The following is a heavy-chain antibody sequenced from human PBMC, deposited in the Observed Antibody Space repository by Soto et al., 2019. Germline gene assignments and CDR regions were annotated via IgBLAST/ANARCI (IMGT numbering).Heavy chain of an antibody. CDR2: IYYSGST. J-gene: IGHJ6*02. Sequence: PSETLSLTCTVSGCSIGSYYWSWIRQPPGKGLEWIGYIYYSGSTNYNPSLKSRVTISVDTSKNQFSLKLSSATAADTAVYYCAREVRTGGPYYYYSGMDVWGQGTTVTDSS. V-gene: IGHV4-59*01. CDR1: GCSIGSYY. CDR3: AREVRTGGPYYYYSGMDV.